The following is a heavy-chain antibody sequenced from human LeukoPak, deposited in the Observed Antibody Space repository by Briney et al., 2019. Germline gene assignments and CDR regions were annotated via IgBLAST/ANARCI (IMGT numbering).Heavy chain of an antibody. V-gene: IGHV4-31*03. CDR2: IYYSGST. CDR3: ARSRYYYGSGLRFDP. CDR1: GGSISSGGYY. D-gene: IGHD3-10*01. J-gene: IGHJ5*02. Sequence: TLSLTCTVSGGSISSGGYYWSWIRQHPGKGLEWIGYIYYSGSTYYNPSLKSRVTISVDTSKNQFSLKLNSVTAADTAVYYCARSRYYYGSGLRFDPWGQGTLVTVSS.